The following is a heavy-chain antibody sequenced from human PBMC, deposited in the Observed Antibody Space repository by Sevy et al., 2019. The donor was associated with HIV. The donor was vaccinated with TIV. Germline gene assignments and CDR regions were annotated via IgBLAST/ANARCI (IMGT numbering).Heavy chain of an antibody. V-gene: IGHV3-48*01. CDR3: GRDLNYYARSAVDY. J-gene: IGHJ4*02. CDR1: GFIFSDYS. Sequence: GGSLRLSCAASGFIFSDYSMNWVRQAPGKGLEWVSYINPSGSIIYYADSVKGRFTISRDNADNSLYLQMSSLRAEDTDVYLCGRDLNYYARSAVDYWGQGTLVTVSS. CDR2: INPSGSII. D-gene: IGHD3-22*01.